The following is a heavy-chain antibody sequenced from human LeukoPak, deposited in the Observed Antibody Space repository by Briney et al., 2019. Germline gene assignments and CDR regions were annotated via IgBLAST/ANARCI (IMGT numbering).Heavy chain of an antibody. J-gene: IGHJ6*03. Sequence: PSETLSLTCTVSGYSISSGYYWGWIRQPPGKGLEWIGSIYHSGSTYYNPSLKSRVTISVDTSKNQFSLKLSSVTAADTAVYYCARVEGSSSSWYPSYYYYYVDVWGKGTTVTVSS. CDR1: GYSISSGYY. CDR3: ARVEGSSSSWYPSYYYYYVDV. D-gene: IGHD6-13*01. CDR2: IYHSGST. V-gene: IGHV4-38-2*02.